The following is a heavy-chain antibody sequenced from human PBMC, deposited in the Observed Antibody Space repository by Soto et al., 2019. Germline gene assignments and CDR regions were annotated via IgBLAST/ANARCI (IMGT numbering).Heavy chain of an antibody. CDR3: VRDHSTRSSYFDY. CDR1: GFTFSHYA. J-gene: IGHJ4*02. D-gene: IGHD2-2*01. V-gene: IGHV3-33*01. CDR2: IWYDGSNP. Sequence: QVQLVESGGGVVQPGRSLRLSCAASGFTFSHYAIHWVRQAPGKGLEWVAVIWYDGSNPFYADSVKGRFSISRDNSKNTLYLQMNSLRAEDTAVYYCVRDHSTRSSYFDYWGQGNLVTVSS.